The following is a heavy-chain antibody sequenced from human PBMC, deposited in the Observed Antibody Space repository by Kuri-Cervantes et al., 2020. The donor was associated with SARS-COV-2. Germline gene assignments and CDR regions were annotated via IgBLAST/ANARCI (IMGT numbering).Heavy chain of an antibody. Sequence: GGSLRLSCAASGFTFSSYAMSWVRQAPGKGLEWVSAISGSGGSTFYADSVKGRFIISRDNSKNTLYVELNSLRADDTAVYYCATPGWGGTGAFWGQGTLVTVSS. V-gene: IGHV3-23*01. CDR2: ISGSGGST. CDR1: GFTFSSYA. D-gene: IGHD1-26*01. CDR3: ATPGWGGTGAF. J-gene: IGHJ4*02.